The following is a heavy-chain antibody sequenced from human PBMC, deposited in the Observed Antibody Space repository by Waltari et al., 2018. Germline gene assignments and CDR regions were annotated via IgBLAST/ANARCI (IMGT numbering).Heavy chain of an antibody. V-gene: IGHV1-69*01. CDR2: IIPIFGTA. Sequence: QVQLVQSGAEVKKPGSSVKVSCKASGGTFSSYAISWVRQAPGQGLEWMGGIIPIFGTANYAQKFRGRVTITADESTSTAYMELSSLRSEDTAVYYCARDPLDCSGGSCYPSYGMDVWGQGTTVTVSS. J-gene: IGHJ6*02. D-gene: IGHD2-15*01. CDR3: ARDPLDCSGGSCYPSYGMDV. CDR1: GGTFSSYA.